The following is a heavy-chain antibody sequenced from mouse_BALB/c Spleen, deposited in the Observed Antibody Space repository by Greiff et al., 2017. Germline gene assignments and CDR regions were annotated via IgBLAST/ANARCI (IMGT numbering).Heavy chain of an antibody. J-gene: IGHJ3*01. V-gene: IGHV5-6-5*01. CDR3: ARGQGAGFAY. Sequence: EVKLMESGGGLVKPGGSLKLSCAASGFTFSSYAMSWVRQTPEKRLEWVASISSGGSTYYPDSVKGRFTISRDNARNILYLQMSSLRSEDTAMYYCARGQGAGFAYWGQGTLVTVSA. CDR1: GFTFSSYA. CDR2: ISSGGST.